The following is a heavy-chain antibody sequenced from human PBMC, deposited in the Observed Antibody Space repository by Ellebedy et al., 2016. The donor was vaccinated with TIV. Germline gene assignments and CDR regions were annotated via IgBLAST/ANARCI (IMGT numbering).Heavy chain of an antibody. CDR2: INPSGGST. CDR1: GYTFTSNY. D-gene: IGHD3-22*01. CDR3: ARGGDSSGYLFDY. Sequence: AASVKVSCKASGYTFTSNYMHWVRQAPGQGLEWMGIINPSGGSTSYAQKFQGRVTVTRETATSTVYMELKSLRSEDTAVYHCARGGDSSGYLFDYWGQGTLVTVSS. J-gene: IGHJ4*02. V-gene: IGHV1-46*01.